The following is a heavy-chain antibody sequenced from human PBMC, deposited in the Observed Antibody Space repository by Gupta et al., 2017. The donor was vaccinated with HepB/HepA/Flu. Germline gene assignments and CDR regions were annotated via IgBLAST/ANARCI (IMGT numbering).Heavy chain of an antibody. CDR2: ISSSSSYI. CDR3: ARDSRYYDFWSGYYHYYMDV. Sequence: EVQLVESGGGLVKPGGSLRLSCAASGFTFSSYSINWVRQAPGKGLEWVSSISSSSSYIYYADSVKGRFTISRDNAKNSLYLQMNSLRAEDTAVYYCARDSRYYDFWSGYYHYYMDVWGKGTTVTVSS. CDR1: GFTFSSYS. D-gene: IGHD3-3*01. J-gene: IGHJ6*03. V-gene: IGHV3-21*01.